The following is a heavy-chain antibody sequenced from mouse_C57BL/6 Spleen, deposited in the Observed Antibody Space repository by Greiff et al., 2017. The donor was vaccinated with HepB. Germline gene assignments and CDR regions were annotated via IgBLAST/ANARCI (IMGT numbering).Heavy chain of an antibody. V-gene: IGHV3-6*01. D-gene: IGHD1-1*01. CDR3: ARPITTVVATASYFDV. J-gene: IGHJ1*03. Sequence: VQLQQSGPGLVKPSQSLSLTCSVTGYSITSGYYWNWIRQFPGNKLEWMGYISYDGSNNYNPSLKNRISITRDTSKNQFFLKLNSVTTEDTATYYCARPITTVVATASYFDVWGTGTTVTVSS. CDR2: ISYDGSN. CDR1: GYSITSGYY.